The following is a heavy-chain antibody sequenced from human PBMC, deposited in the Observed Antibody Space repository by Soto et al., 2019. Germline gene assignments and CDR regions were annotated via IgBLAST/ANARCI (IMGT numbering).Heavy chain of an antibody. V-gene: IGHV3-30*14. D-gene: IGHD1-1*01. CDR1: GYTFSSFA. CDR2: ISYDGSNK. CDR3: AREDWNQVYFDY. Sequence: GGSLRLSCAASGYTFSSFAIHWVRQAPGKGLEWVAVISYDGSNKYYADSVKDRFTISRHNSKNTLYLQMNSLRTEDTAVYYCAREDWNQVYFDYWGQGTLVTVSS. J-gene: IGHJ4*02.